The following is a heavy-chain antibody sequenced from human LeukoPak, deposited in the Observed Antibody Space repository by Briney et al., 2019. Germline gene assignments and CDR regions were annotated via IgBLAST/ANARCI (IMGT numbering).Heavy chain of an antibody. CDR1: GGSISSYY. Sequence: SETLSLTCTVSGGSISSYYWSWIRQPPGKGLEWIGYIYYSGSTNYNPSLKSRVTISVDTSKNQFSLKLSSVTAADTAVYYCARDNVGMDVWGKGTTVTVSS. V-gene: IGHV4-59*01. CDR3: ARDNVGMDV. J-gene: IGHJ6*03. D-gene: IGHD1-26*01. CDR2: IYYSGST.